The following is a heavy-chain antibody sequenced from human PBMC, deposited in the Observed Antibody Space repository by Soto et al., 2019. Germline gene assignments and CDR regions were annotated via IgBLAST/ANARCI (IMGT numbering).Heavy chain of an antibody. D-gene: IGHD2-15*01. CDR1: GDSISSWAYY. V-gene: IGHV4-31*03. CDR2: IYYRGTT. CDR3: ARGPGYCSGGTCSDDY. J-gene: IGHJ4*02. Sequence: QVQLQESGPGLVRPSQTLSLTCTVSGDSISSWAYYWSWIRQLPGRGLQWIGYIYYRGTTFYTPSLRSRVTMSVDTSQNQFSLKLTSVTAADTAVYYCARGPGYCSGGTCSDDYWGQGTLVTVSP.